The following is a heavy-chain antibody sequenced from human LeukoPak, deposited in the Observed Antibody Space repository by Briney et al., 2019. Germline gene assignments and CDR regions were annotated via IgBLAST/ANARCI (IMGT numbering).Heavy chain of an antibody. J-gene: IGHJ4*02. CDR1: GFTFSSYS. V-gene: IGHV3-21*01. CDR3: AREGSTDFWSGYSVYYFDY. D-gene: IGHD3-3*01. Sequence: AGGSLRLSCAASGFTFSSYSMNWVRQAPGKGLEWVSSISSSSSYIYYADSVKGRFTISRDNAKNSLYLQMNSLRAEDTAAYYCAREGSTDFWSGYSVYYFDYWGQGTLVTVSS. CDR2: ISSSSSYI.